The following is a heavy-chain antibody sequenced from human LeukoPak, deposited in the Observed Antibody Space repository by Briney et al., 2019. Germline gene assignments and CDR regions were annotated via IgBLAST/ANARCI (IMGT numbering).Heavy chain of an antibody. V-gene: IGHV3-30-3*01. D-gene: IGHD1-26*01. CDR1: GFTFSSYA. Sequence: GGSLRRSCAASGFTFSSYAMHWVRQAPGKGLEWVAVISYDGSNKYYADSVKGRFTISRDNSKNTLYLQMNSLRAEDTAVYYCARDLVVGATDYWGQGTLVTVSS. J-gene: IGHJ4*02. CDR3: ARDLVVGATDY. CDR2: ISYDGSNK.